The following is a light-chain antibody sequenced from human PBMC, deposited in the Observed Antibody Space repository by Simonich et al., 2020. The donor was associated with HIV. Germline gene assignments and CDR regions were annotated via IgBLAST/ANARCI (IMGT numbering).Light chain of an antibody. J-gene: IGKJ1*01. CDR3: QQHRRSPWT. CDR1: QSVSSN. V-gene: IGKV3-20*01. CDR2: DAS. Sequence: EIVLTQSPATLSVSPGERATLSCSARQSVSSNLAWYQHKPGQAPRLLISDASTRATCIPDRFNGSGSGTDFTLTISRLEPEDFAVYYCQQHRRSPWTFGQGTKVEIK.